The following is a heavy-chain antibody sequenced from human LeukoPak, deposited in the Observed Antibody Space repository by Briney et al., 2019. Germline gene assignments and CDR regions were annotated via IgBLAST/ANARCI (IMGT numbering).Heavy chain of an antibody. D-gene: IGHD6-13*01. CDR1: GGSISSSNW. V-gene: IGHV4-4*02. Sequence: SETLSLTCAVSGGSISSSNWWSWVRQPPGKGLEWIGEIYHSGSTNYNPSLKSRVTISVDKSKNQYSLKLSSVTAADTAVYYCARGVAAAGTDWFDPWGQGTLVTVSS. J-gene: IGHJ5*02. CDR2: IYHSGST. CDR3: ARGVAAAGTDWFDP.